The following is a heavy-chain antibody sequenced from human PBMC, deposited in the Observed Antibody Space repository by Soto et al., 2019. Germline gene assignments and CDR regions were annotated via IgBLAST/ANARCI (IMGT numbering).Heavy chain of an antibody. J-gene: IGHJ6*02. CDR3: ARAFACSGGSCYHYYYYGMDV. CDR1: GYTFTGYY. D-gene: IGHD2-15*01. CDR2: INPNSGGT. V-gene: IGHV1-2*02. Sequence: ASVKVSCNASGYTFTGYYMHWVRQAPGQGLEWMGWINPNSGGTNYAQKFQGRVTMTRDTSISAAYMELSRLRSDDTAVYYCARAFACSGGSCYHYYYYGMDVWGQVTTVTVSS.